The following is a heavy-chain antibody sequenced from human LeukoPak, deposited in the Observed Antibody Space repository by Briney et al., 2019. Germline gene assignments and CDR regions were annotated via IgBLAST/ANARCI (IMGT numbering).Heavy chain of an antibody. CDR1: GFTFKSYG. CDR3: ARKVEVAMDLDY. J-gene: IGHJ4*01. D-gene: IGHD5-12*01. CDR2: ITGAGSVT. V-gene: IGHV3-23*01. Sequence: GGSLRLSCAASGFTFKSYGMNWVRQVPGKGLEWVSSITGAGSVTKYTDSVNGRFTISRDNSKNTASLQMTGLRAEDTAVYYCARKVEVAMDLDYWGHGTLVTGSS.